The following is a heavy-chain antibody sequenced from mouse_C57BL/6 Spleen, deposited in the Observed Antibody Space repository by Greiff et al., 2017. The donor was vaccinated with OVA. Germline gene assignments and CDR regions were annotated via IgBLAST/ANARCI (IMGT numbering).Heavy chain of an antibody. CDR3: AICYDSSYYFDY. CDR2: IDPSDSET. D-gene: IGHD1-1*01. Sequence: VQLQQPGAELVRPGSSVKLSCKASGYTFTSYWMHWVKQRPIQGLEWIGNIDPSDSETHYNQKFKDKATLTVDKSSSTAYMQISSLTSEDSAVYYCAICYDSSYYFDYWGQGTTLTVSS. J-gene: IGHJ2*01. CDR1: GYTFTSYW. V-gene: IGHV1-52*01.